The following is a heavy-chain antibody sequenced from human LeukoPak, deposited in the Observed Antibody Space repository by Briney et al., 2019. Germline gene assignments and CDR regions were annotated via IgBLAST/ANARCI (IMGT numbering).Heavy chain of an antibody. CDR1: TLTVSCTH. CDR3: ARGALYCSGGSCYQYYFDY. J-gene: IGHJ4*02. Sequence: AGGSLRLSCPASTLTVSCTHMSWVRQAPGKGLEWVSLFYSAGKTFYAESVKGRFTISRDNSKNTLYLQMNSLRAEDTAVYYCARGALYCSGGSCYQYYFDYWGQGTLVTVSS. V-gene: IGHV3-66*01. D-gene: IGHD2-15*01. CDR2: FYSAGKT.